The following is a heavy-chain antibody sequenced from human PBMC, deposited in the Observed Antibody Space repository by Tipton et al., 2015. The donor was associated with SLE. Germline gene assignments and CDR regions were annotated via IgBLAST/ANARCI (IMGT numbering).Heavy chain of an antibody. CDR3: ARSSRWGNYDCWSGPYYFDY. V-gene: IGHV4-59*07. CDR1: GGSISSYY. D-gene: IGHD3-3*01. CDR2: IYYSGST. J-gene: IGHJ4*02. Sequence: TLSLTCTVSGGSISSYYWSWIRQPPGKGLEWIGYIYYSGSTNYNPSLKSRVTISGDTSKNQFSLKPSSVTAADTAVYYCARSSRWGNYDCWSGPYYFDYWGQGTLVTVSS.